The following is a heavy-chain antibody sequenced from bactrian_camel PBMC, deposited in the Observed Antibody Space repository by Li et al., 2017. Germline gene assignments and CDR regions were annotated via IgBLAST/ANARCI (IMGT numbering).Heavy chain of an antibody. Sequence: HVQLVESGGDSVQAGNSPRLSCTFRGYTYAAICMGWFRQAPGKGREGVATIDSDGTTTYTDSVRGRFTIAKGQAKHTLYLQMNSLKPDDTATYYCAARFQGGFGYGGLCTDVPADFPYWGQGTQVT. CDR1: GYTYAAIC. D-gene: IGHD5*01. CDR2: IDSDGTT. V-gene: IGHV3S55*01. CDR3: AARFQGGFGYGGLCTDVPADFPY. J-gene: IGHJ6*01.